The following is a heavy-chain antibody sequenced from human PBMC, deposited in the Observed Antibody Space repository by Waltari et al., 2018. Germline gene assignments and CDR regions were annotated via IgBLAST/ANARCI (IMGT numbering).Heavy chain of an antibody. J-gene: IGHJ4*02. CDR2: IKQDGSEK. CDR1: GFTFSSYW. D-gene: IGHD6-19*01. Sequence: EVQLVESGGGLVQPGGSLRLSCAASGFTFSSYWSTWVRQAPGKGLEWVANIKQDGSEKYYVDSVKGRFTISRDNAKNSLYLQMNSLRAEDTAVYYCARDRYHSSGWLIDYWGQGTLVTVSS. V-gene: IGHV3-7*01. CDR3: ARDRYHSSGWLIDY.